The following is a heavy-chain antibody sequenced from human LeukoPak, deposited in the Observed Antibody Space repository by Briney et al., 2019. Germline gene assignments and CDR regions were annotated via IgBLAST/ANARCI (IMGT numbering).Heavy chain of an antibody. Sequence: SQTLSLTCTVSGGSISRGGYYWSWIRQHPGKGLEWIGYIYYSGSTYYNPSLKSRVTISVDTSKNQFSLKLSSVTAADTAVYYCARGDWFTWFDPWGQGTLVTVSS. J-gene: IGHJ5*02. CDR2: IYYSGST. CDR3: ARGDWFTWFDP. V-gene: IGHV4-31*03. CDR1: GGSISRGGYY. D-gene: IGHD3-9*01.